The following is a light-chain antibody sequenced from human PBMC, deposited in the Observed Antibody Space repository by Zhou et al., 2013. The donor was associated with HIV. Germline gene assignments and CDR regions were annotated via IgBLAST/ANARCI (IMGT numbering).Light chain of an antibody. CDR1: QIIDSY. CDR2: ATS. Sequence: DIQMTQSPSSLSASVGDRVTITCRASQIIDSYLNWYQQKPGKAPKLLIYATSTLQSGVPSRFSGSGSGTDFTLTISSLQPEDSAAYYCQQAYSVPLTFGGGTKVEIK. J-gene: IGKJ4*01. V-gene: IGKV1-39*01. CDR3: QQAYSVPLT.